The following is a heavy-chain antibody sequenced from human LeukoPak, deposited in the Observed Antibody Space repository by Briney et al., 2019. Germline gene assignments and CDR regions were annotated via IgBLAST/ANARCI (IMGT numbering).Heavy chain of an antibody. CDR1: GGSFSGYS. J-gene: IGHJ4*02. V-gene: IGHV4-34*01. CDR3: ANSDYDDYVLMG. CDR2: INHSGST. Sequence: SETLSLTCAVYGGSFSGYSCSWIGQPPGKGLEWIGEINHSGSTNYNPSLKSRVTISVDTSKNQFSLKLSSVTAADTAVYYCANSDYDDYVLMGWGQGTLVTVSS. D-gene: IGHD4-17*01.